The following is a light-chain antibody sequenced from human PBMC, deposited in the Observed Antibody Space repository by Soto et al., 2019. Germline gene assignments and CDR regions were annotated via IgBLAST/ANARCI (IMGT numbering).Light chain of an antibody. CDR3: QQYNSYSLT. CDR2: GAS. V-gene: IGKV1-5*01. J-gene: IGKJ4*01. CDR1: QSVTSR. Sequence: DIQMTQSPSTLSASVGDRVTITCRASQSVTSRLAWYQQKPGKAPKLLIYGASNLESGVPSRFSGSGSGTEFTLTISSLQPDDFVTYYCQQYNSYSLTFGGGTKVDIK.